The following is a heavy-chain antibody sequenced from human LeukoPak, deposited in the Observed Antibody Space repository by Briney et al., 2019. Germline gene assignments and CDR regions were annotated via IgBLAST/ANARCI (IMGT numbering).Heavy chain of an antibody. V-gene: IGHV3-30*18. D-gene: IGHD1/OR15-1a*01. CDR2: ISHDGSNQ. J-gene: IGHJ4*02. Sequence: GGSLRLSCAASGYTFSRYGMHWVRQAPGKGLEWVAVISHDGSNQYYGDSVKGRFTISRDNSKNTLYLQMDSLKTEDTAVYYWAKGEHYTASMTDYCGQGTLVTVSS. CDR1: GYTFSRYG. CDR3: AKGEHYTASMTDY.